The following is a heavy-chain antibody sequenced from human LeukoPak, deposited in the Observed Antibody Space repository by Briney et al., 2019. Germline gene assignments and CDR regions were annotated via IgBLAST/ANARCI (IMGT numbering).Heavy chain of an antibody. CDR2: IYYSGST. Sequence: SETLSLTCTVSGGSISSSSYYWGWIRQPPGKGLEWIGSIYYSGSTYYNPSLKSRVTISVDTSKNQFSLKLSSVTAADTAVYYCARRGIAAQDDYWGQGTLVTVSS. CDR3: ARRGIAAQDDY. CDR1: GGSISSSSYY. D-gene: IGHD6-13*01. J-gene: IGHJ4*02. V-gene: IGHV4-39*01.